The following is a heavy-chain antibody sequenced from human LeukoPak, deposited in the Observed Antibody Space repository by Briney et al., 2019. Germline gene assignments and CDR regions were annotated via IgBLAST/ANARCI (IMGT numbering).Heavy chain of an antibody. V-gene: IGHV4-31*03. D-gene: IGHD1-26*01. CDR2: IYYSGST. J-gene: IGHJ5*02. CDR3: ARSQEVLFDP. Sequence: PSQTLSLTCTVSGVSISSSHYYWSWIRQHPGKGLEWIGYIYYSGSTHYNPSLKSRVTISVDTSKNQFSLKLSSVTAADTAVYYCARSQEVLFDPWGQGTLVTVSS. CDR1: GVSISSSHYY.